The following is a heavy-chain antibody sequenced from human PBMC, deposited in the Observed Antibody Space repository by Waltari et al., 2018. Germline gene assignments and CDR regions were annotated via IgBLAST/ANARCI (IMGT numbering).Heavy chain of an antibody. V-gene: IGHV1-8*02. CDR1: GYPFSDYD. D-gene: IGHD3-3*01. Sequence: QMQLVQSGAEVKKPGASVKVSCKASGYPFSDYDINWVRQATGHGLEWMVWINPKSGNTVAAQNFQDRVTITRDPSTSTVYMELSSLRSDDAAVYYCARVHYDFWSGYYIWGQGTLVTVPS. CDR3: ARVHYDFWSGYYI. J-gene: IGHJ4*02. CDR2: INPKSGNT.